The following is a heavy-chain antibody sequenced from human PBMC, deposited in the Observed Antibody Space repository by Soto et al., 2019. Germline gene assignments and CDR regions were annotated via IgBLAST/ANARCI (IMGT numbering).Heavy chain of an antibody. D-gene: IGHD1-20*01. CDR3: ARHMEDNSHFYSGFDV. CDR2: IYPGDSDT. V-gene: IGHV5-51*01. CDR1: GYNFNTYW. Sequence: GESLKISCKGSGYNFNTYWTAWVRQMPGKGLEWMGFIYPGDSDTRYSPSFQGQVTISADKSINTAYLQWRTLKPSGTAIYYCARHMEDNSHFYSGFDVWGQGPTVTVSS. J-gene: IGHJ6*02.